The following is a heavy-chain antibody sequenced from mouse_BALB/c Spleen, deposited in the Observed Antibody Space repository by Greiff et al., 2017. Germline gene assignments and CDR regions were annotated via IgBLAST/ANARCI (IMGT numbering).Heavy chain of an antibody. J-gene: IGHJ4*01. CDR1: GYSITSDYA. CDR2: ISYSGST. V-gene: IGHV3-2*02. Sequence: VQLKESGPGLVKPSQSLSLTCTVTGYSITSDYAWNWIRQFPGNKLEWMGYISYSGSTSYNPSLKSRISITRDTSKNQFFLQLNSVTTEDTATYYCSYYRYGYAMDYWGQGTSVTVSS. D-gene: IGHD2-14*01. CDR3: SYYRYGYAMDY.